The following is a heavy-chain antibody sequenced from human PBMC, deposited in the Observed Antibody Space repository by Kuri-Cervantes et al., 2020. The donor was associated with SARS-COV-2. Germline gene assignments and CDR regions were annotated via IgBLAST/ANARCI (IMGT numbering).Heavy chain of an antibody. CDR1: GYTFSSYY. J-gene: IGHJ4*02. D-gene: IGHD3-10*01. CDR3: ARDPGTMVRGVFDY. CDR2: INPSGGST. V-gene: IGHV1-46*03. Sequence: ASVMVSCKASGYTFSSYYMHWVRQAPGQGLEWMGIINPSGGSTSYAQKFQGRVTMTGDTSTSTVYMELSSLGSEDTAVYYCARDPGTMVRGVFDYWGQGTLVTVSS.